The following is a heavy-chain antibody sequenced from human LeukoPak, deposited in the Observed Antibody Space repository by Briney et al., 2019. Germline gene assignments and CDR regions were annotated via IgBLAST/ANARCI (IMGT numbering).Heavy chain of an antibody. CDR1: GGSISSDY. V-gene: IGHV4-59*12. J-gene: IGHJ4*02. Sequence: SETLSLTCTVSGGSISSDYWSWIRQPPGKGLEWIGYIYFSGSTNYNPSLKSRVTISVDKSKKQFSLKLSSVTAADTAVYYCTRPDVDTATGGFDYWGQGTLVTVSS. CDR2: IYFSGST. CDR3: TRPDVDTATGGFDY. D-gene: IGHD5-18*01.